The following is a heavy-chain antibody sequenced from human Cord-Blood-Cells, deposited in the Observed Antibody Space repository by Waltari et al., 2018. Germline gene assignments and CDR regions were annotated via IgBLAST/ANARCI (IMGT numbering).Heavy chain of an antibody. CDR2: IIPIFGTA. Sequence: QVQLVQSGAEVKKPGSSVKVSCKASGGPFSRYATRWVRQAPGQGLEWMGGIIPIFGTANYAQKFQGRVTITADESTSTAYMELSSLRSEDTAVYYCASLGGEVATFDYWGQGTLVTVSS. D-gene: IGHD5-12*01. J-gene: IGHJ4*02. V-gene: IGHV1-69*12. CDR1: GGPFSRYA. CDR3: ASLGGEVATFDY.